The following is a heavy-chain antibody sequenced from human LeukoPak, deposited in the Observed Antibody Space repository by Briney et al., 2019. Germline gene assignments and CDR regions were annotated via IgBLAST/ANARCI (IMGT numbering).Heavy chain of an antibody. D-gene: IGHD6-19*01. Sequence: PGRSLRLSCAASGFTFDDYAMHWVRQAPGKGLEWVSGISWNSGSIGYADSVKGRFTISRDNSKNTLYLQMNSLRAEDTAVYYCAKDREQWLVLGGYFQHWGQGTLVTVSS. CDR1: GFTFDDYA. CDR3: AKDREQWLVLGGYFQH. J-gene: IGHJ1*01. CDR2: ISWNSGSI. V-gene: IGHV3-9*01.